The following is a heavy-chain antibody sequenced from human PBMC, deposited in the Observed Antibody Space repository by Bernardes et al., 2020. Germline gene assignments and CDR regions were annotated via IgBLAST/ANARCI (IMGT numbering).Heavy chain of an antibody. CDR3: ARQHSSSRHRYYYYYYGMDV. CDR1: CGSNSSSSYY. J-gene: IGHJ6*04. V-gene: IGHV4-39*01. CDR2: IYYSGST. Sequence: SLTRTFSCGSNSSSSYYWGLLPQPPGKGLGWVWSIYYSGSTYYNPSLKSRVTISVDTSKNQFSLKLSSVTAADTAVYYCARQHSSSRHRYYYYYYGMDVWGKGTTVTVSS. D-gene: IGHD6-13*01.